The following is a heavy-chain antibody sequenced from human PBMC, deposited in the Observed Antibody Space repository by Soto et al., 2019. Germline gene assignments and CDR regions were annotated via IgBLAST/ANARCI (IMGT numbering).Heavy chain of an antibody. V-gene: IGHV4-59*01. CDR1: GGPISSYY. CDR3: ARSLLSDSSSWIDY. D-gene: IGHD6-13*01. J-gene: IGHJ4*02. CDR2: IYYSGST. Sequence: PSETLSLTCTVSGGPISSYYWSWIRQPPGKGLEWIGYIYYSGSTNYNPSLKSRVTISVDTSKNQFSLKLSSVTAADTAVYYCARSLLSDSSSWIDYWGQGTLVTVSS.